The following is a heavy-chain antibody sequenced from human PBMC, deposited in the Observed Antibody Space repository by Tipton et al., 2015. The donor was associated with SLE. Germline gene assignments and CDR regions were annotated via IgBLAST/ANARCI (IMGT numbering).Heavy chain of an antibody. CDR1: GYTFTDYN. V-gene: IGHV1-8*02. CDR2: MNPNSGNT. Sequence: QLVQSGAEVKKPGASVKVSCKSSGYTFTDYNMHWVRQAPGHGLEWMGWMNPNSGNTGYAQKFQGRVTMTRNTSISTTYMELTSLTSEDTAVYYCARDPLTAMSPPGFDFWGQGTLVTVSS. D-gene: IGHD5-18*01. CDR3: ARDPLTAMSPPGFDF. J-gene: IGHJ4*02.